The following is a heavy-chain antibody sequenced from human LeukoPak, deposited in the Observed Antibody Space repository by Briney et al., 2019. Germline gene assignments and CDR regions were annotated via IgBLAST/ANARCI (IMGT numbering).Heavy chain of an antibody. Sequence: GGSLRPSCAAFGFTFSSYWMHWVRQAPGKGLVWVSRTNRERSIRSYAGSVKGRFTISRDNAKHTLYLQMNSLRAGDTAVYYCGRDINTRNWFAPWGQGTLVTVSS. CDR2: TNRERSIR. V-gene: IGHV3-74*01. CDR1: GFTFSSYW. J-gene: IGHJ5*02. CDR3: GRDINTRNWFAP. D-gene: IGHD1-14*01.